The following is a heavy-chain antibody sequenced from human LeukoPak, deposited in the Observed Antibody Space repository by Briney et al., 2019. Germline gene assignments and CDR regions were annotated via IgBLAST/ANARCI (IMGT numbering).Heavy chain of an antibody. CDR3: ARINLKTSGYYRLDY. CDR2: INPNNGDT. J-gene: IGHJ4*02. D-gene: IGHD3-22*01. CDR1: GYTFTGYY. V-gene: IGHV1-2*02. Sequence: ASVKVSCKASGYTFTGYYLHWVRQAPGQGLEWMGWINPNNGDTTYTQKFQGRVTMTGDTPITTAYMELSRLMSDDTAVYYCARINLKTSGYYRLDYWGQGTLVTVSS.